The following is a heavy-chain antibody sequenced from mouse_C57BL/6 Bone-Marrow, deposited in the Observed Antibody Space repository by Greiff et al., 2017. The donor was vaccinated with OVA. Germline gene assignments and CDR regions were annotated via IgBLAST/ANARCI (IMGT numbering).Heavy chain of an antibody. V-gene: IGHV1-64*01. CDR3: ARGEATVVAREFDY. CDR1: GYTFTSYW. CDR2: IHPNSGST. Sequence: VQLQQPGAELVKPGASVKLSCKASGYTFTSYWMHWVKQRPGQGLEWIGMIHPNSGSTNYNEKFKSKATLTVDKSSSTAYMQLSSLTSEDSAVYYCARGEATVVAREFDYWGQGTTLTVSA. J-gene: IGHJ2*01. D-gene: IGHD1-1*01.